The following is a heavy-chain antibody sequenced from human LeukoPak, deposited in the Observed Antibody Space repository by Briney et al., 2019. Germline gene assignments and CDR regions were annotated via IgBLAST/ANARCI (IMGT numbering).Heavy chain of an antibody. CDR2: ISYDGSNK. D-gene: IGHD1-1*01. V-gene: IGHV3-30*03. Sequence: GGSLRLSRAASGFTFSSYGMHWARQAPGKGLEWVAVISYDGSNKYYADSVKGRFTISRDNSKNTLYLQMGSLRAEDMAVYYCARGVQVPPYNWFDPWGQGTLVTVSS. CDR1: GFTFSSYG. CDR3: ARGVQVPPYNWFDP. J-gene: IGHJ5*02.